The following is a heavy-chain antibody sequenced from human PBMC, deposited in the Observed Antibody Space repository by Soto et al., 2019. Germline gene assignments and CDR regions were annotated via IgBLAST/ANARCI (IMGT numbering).Heavy chain of an antibody. J-gene: IGHJ6*02. CDR1: GGSISSYY. D-gene: IGHD3-16*01. V-gene: IGHV4-4*07. Sequence: QVQLQESGPGLVKPSETLSLTCTVSGGSISSYYWCWIRQPAGKGLEWIGRFYPSGNINYNPSLKSRLTMSGDTSRTQFSLNLTSVTAADTAVYYCARCGLDYGMDVWGQGTTVTVSS. CDR3: ARCGLDYGMDV. CDR2: FYPSGNI.